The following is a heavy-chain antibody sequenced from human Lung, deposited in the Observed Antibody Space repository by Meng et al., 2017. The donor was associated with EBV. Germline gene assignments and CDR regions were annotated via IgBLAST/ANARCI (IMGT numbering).Heavy chain of an antibody. V-gene: IGHV3-23*01. Sequence: VQLQDPGPGLGKPSQTLSLTCTVSGGSIFSGRYYWSWIRQTPGKGLEWIAAISGSGFNTYYADSVRGRFTVSRDNSRNTLYLQMNSLRAEDTAIYFCAMKTVITRPPNYWGQGTLVTVSS. CDR3: AMKTVITRPPNY. D-gene: IGHD4-17*01. J-gene: IGHJ4*02. CDR2: ISGSGFNT. CDR1: GGSIFSGRYY.